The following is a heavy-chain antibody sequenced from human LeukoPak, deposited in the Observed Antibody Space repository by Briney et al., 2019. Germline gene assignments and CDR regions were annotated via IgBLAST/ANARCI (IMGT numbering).Heavy chain of an antibody. CDR2: ISIDGSKQ. D-gene: IGHD6-13*01. CDR3: VGYESSWYVVDYFYGLDV. CDR1: GFTFNNYA. Sequence: PGRSLRLSCAASGFTFNNYAIHWVRQAPGKGLEWVAIISIDGSKQNNADSVRGRFTISRDNSKNTLHLQMNSLRAEDTAVYFCVGYESSWYVVDYFYGLDVWGQGTTVTVSS. V-gene: IGHV3-30-3*01. J-gene: IGHJ6*02.